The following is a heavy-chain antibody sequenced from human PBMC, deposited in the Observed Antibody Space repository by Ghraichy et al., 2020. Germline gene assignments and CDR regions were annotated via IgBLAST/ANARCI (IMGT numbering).Heavy chain of an antibody. V-gene: IGHV3-11*01. Sequence: GGSLRLSCAASGLTFNDYYMSWIRQAPGKGLEWLSYISESGTIIHYADSVKGRFTISRDNSKNLLYLQMNSLRAEDTAVYYCASDPPWTGVGFDPWGQGPLGTV. CDR2: ISESGTII. CDR3: ASDPPWTGVGFDP. J-gene: IGHJ5*02. CDR1: GLTFNDYY. D-gene: IGHD3/OR15-3a*01.